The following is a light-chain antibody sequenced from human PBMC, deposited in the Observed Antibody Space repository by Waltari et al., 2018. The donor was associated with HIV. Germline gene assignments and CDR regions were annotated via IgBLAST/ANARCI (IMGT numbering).Light chain of an antibody. CDR2: EVN. V-gene: IGLV2-8*01. CDR1: SSDVAGYNY. Sequence: QSALTQPPSASGSPGQSVTISCTGTSSDVAGYNYVTWYQQHPGKAPKLIIYEVNKRPPGVPDRVSGSKSCNTASLTFSGLQAEDEADYYFSSYAGTRYVFGTGTKVTVL. J-gene: IGLJ1*01. CDR3: SSYAGTRYV.